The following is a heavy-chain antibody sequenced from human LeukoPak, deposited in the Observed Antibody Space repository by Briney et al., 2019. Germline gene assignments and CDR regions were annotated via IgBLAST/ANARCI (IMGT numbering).Heavy chain of an antibody. CDR3: ARARGPYGDYHYFDY. D-gene: IGHD4-17*01. V-gene: IGHV3-30-3*01. Sequence: GGSLRLSCAASGFTFSSYAMHWVRQAPGKGLEWVAVISYDGSNKYYADSVKGRFTISGDNSKNTLYLQMNSLRAEDTAVYYCARARGPYGDYHYFDYWGQGTLVTVSS. CDR1: GFTFSSYA. J-gene: IGHJ4*02. CDR2: ISYDGSNK.